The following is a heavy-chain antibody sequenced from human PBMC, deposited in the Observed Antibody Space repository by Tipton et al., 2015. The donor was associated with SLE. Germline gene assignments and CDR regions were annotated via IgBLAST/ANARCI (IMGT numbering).Heavy chain of an antibody. V-gene: IGHV3-23*01. CDR2: ISGSGGST. Sequence: SLRLSCAASGFTFNNYAMSWVRQAPGKGLEWVSAISGSGGSTYYADSVKGRFTISRDNSKNTRYLPMNSPRAEETAVYYCAPKLVAPGGWGFGDYGGQGTLVTVSS. J-gene: IGHJ4*02. CDR3: APKLVAPGGWGFGDY. D-gene: IGHD3-10*01. CDR1: GFTFNNYA.